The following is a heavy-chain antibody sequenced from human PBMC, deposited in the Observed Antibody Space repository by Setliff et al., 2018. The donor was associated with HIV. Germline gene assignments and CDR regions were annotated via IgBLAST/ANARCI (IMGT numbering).Heavy chain of an antibody. J-gene: IGHJ3*02. CDR1: GYSISSGYY. CDR3: ARGTSLNVVPDAFDI. V-gene: IGHV4-38-2*02. Sequence: SETLSLTCTVTGYSISSGYYWAWIRQPPGKGLEWIGHIYHAGNTYYNPSFKSRVTISVDTSKNQISLRLNSLTAADTALYYCARGTSLNVVPDAFDIWGQGTMVTVSS. D-gene: IGHD3-16*01. CDR2: IYHAGNT.